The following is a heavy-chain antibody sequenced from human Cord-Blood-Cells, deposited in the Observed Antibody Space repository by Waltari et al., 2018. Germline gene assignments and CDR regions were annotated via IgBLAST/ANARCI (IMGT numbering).Heavy chain of an antibody. V-gene: IGHV4-38-2*02. J-gene: IGHJ4*02. D-gene: IGHD6-6*01. CDR1: GYSISSGYY. CDR3: ARDQAGGIEQLVDY. CDR2: IYHSGST. Sequence: QVQLQESGPGLVKPSETLSLTCTVSGYSISSGYYWGWIRQPPGKGLEWIGSIYHSGSTYYNPPLKSRVTISVDTSKNQFSLKLSSVTAADTAMYYCARDQAGGIEQLVDYWGQGTLVTVSS.